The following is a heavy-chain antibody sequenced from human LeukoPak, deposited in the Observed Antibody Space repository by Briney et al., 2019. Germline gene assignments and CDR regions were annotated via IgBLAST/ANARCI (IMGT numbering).Heavy chain of an antibody. CDR3: AKLFGAIGVANTPFYYFDY. CDR2: ICYSEWDT. Sequence: GGSLTLSCTASGFTFSRYTMSWVRQAPGKGLGWVSGICYSEWDTFHADSVKGLSTISRHNSQTTVYLQMNSLRADDTALYYCAKLFGAIGVANTPFYYFDYWGQGTLVTVSS. D-gene: IGHD6-19*01. CDR1: GFTFSRYT. J-gene: IGHJ4*02. V-gene: IGHV3-23*01.